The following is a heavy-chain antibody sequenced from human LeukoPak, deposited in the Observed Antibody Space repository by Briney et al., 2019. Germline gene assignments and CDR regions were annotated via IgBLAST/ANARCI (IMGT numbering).Heavy chain of an antibody. CDR3: AKDLYGDYNFHY. D-gene: IGHD4-17*01. V-gene: IGHV3-23*01. J-gene: IGHJ4*02. CDR2: ISGSDGNT. Sequence: GGSLRLSCAASGFTFSSYAMSRVRQAPGQGLEAVSTISGSDGNTYYADSVKGRFAISRDNSKNTLYLQMNSLRAEDTAVYYCAKDLYGDYNFHYWGQGTLVSVSS. CDR1: GFTFSSYA.